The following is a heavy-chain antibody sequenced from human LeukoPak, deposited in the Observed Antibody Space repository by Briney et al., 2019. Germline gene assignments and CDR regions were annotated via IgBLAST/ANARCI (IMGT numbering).Heavy chain of an antibody. Sequence: PGGSLRLSCAASGFTFSNYWMTWVRQAPGKGLEWVANIKPDGSVGYYVDSARGRFIISRDNAGNSLYLQMNSLRVEDTAVYYCTQNLVAAAGDHWGQGTLLIVSS. D-gene: IGHD6-13*01. CDR3: TQNLVAAAGDH. J-gene: IGHJ4*02. CDR1: GFTFSNYW. CDR2: IKPDGSVG. V-gene: IGHV3-7*01.